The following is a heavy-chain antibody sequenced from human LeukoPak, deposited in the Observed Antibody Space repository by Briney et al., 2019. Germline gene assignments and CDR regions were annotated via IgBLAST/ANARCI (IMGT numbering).Heavy chain of an antibody. D-gene: IGHD4-17*01. CDR3: ARESYGEEDN. CDR2: INPSGGST. Sequence: SVKISCKASGYTFNSYYMHLVRQAPGQGLEWMGIINPSGGSTSYAQKFQGRVTMTRDTSTSTVYMELSSLRSEDTAVYYCARESYGEEDNWGQGTLVTVSS. J-gene: IGHJ4*02. CDR1: GYTFNSYY. V-gene: IGHV1-46*02.